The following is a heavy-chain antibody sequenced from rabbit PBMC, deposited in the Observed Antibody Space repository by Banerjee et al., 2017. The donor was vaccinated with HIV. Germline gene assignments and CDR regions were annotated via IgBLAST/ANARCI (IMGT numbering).Heavy chain of an antibody. V-gene: IGHV1S45*01. CDR2: INTSSGNI. CDR1: GFDFSSSG. Sequence: QEQLVESGGGLVQPGGSLKLSCKASGFDFSSSGVNWVRQAPGKGLEWIGCINTSSGNIVYATWAKGRFTISKTSWTTVTLQMTSLTAADTATYFCARDLAGVTGWNFNLWGPGTLVTVS. CDR3: ARDLAGVTGWNFNL. D-gene: IGHD4-1*01. J-gene: IGHJ4*01.